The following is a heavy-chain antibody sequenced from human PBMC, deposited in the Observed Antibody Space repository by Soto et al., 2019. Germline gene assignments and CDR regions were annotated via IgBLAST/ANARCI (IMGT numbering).Heavy chain of an antibody. J-gene: IGHJ6*02. CDR3: ARISSVDPYGYVNGGLDV. Sequence: HSDTLSLTCGVSGGSMRSYYWSWIRQSPEKRLEWIGYFYHSGNSNYNPSLKSRVTISVDTSKNQLSLSLRSVTAADTAVYFCARISSVDPYGYVNGGLDVWGQGTTVTVSS. CDR2: FYHSGNS. V-gene: IGHV4-59*07. CDR1: GGSMRSYY. D-gene: IGHD5-18*01.